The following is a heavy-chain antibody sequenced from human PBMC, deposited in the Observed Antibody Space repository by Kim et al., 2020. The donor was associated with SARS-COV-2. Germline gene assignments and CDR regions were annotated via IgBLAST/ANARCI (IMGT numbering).Heavy chain of an antibody. D-gene: IGHD3-16*01. V-gene: IGHV3-23*01. CDR2: GST. J-gene: IGHJ6*02. CDR3: AKGGGGMDV. Sequence: GSTYYADSGKGRFTISRDNSKSTLYLQMNSLRAEDTAVYYCAKGGGGMDVWGQGTTVTVSS.